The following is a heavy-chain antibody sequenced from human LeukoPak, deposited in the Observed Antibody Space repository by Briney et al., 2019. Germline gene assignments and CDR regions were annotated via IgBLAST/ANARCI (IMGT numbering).Heavy chain of an antibody. CDR1: GYSFTSYW. CDR3: ARRSRDGYNSQFDY. D-gene: IGHD5-24*01. Sequence: GESLKISGKGSGYSFTSYWIGWLRKMPGKGLGGRGIIYPGDSDTRYSPSFRAQVTISGDKSISTAYLQWSSLKASDTAMYYCARRSRDGYNSQFDYWGQGTLVTVSS. CDR2: IYPGDSDT. V-gene: IGHV5-51*01. J-gene: IGHJ4*02.